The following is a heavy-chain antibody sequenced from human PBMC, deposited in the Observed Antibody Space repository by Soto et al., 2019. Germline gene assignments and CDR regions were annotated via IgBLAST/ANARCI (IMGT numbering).Heavy chain of an antibody. V-gene: IGHV4-39*01. D-gene: IGHD5-18*01. CDR2: IYYSGST. CDR1: GGSISSSSYY. CDR3: ARLYRPVDTAMVTPIDY. J-gene: IGHJ4*02. Sequence: QLQLQESGPGLVKPSETLSLTCTVSGGSISSSSYYWGWIRQPPEKGLEWIGSIYYSGSTYYNPSLKSRVTISVDTSKNQFSLKLSSVTAADTAVYYCARLYRPVDTAMVTPIDYWGQGTLVTVSS.